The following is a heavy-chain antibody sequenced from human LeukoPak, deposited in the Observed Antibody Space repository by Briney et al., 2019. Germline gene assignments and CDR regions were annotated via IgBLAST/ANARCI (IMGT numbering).Heavy chain of an antibody. CDR1: GFTFSSYD. CDR2: ISGSGGST. D-gene: IGHD6-13*01. V-gene: IGHV3-23*01. Sequence: GGSLRLSCAASGFTFSSYDMSWVRQAPGKGLEWVAAISGSGGSTYYADSVKGRFTLSRDNSKNTLYLQMNSLRAEDTAVYYCATEERGMGYSSSPSYLDYWGQGTLVTVSS. J-gene: IGHJ4*02. CDR3: ATEERGMGYSSSPSYLDY.